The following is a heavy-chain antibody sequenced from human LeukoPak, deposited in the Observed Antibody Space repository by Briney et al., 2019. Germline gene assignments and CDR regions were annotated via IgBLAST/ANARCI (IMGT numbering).Heavy chain of an antibody. J-gene: IGHJ4*02. D-gene: IGHD3-10*02. CDR2: IRGNAGTT. CDR3: ARDLCWGCFDD. Sequence: GGSLRLSCAASGFIFSNYGMSWVRQAPGKGLEWVSAIRGNAGTTYYADSVKGRFTIFRDNFKNMLYLQMNSLRVDDTAVYYCARDLCWGCFDDWGQGTLVTVSS. CDR1: GFIFSNYG. V-gene: IGHV3-23*01.